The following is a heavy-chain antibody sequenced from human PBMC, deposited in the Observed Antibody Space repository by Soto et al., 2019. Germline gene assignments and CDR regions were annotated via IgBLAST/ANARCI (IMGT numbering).Heavy chain of an antibody. Sequence: GGSLRLSCAASGFTVSSNYMNWVRQAPGKGPEWASVIYSGGSTYYADSVKGRFTIFRDNSKNTLHLQMNSLRAEDTAVYYCSTAMTNYYYYYGMDVWGQGTTVTAP. D-gene: IGHD3-22*01. CDR1: GFTVSSNY. CDR3: STAMTNYYYYYGMDV. V-gene: IGHV3-53*01. J-gene: IGHJ6*02. CDR2: IYSGGST.